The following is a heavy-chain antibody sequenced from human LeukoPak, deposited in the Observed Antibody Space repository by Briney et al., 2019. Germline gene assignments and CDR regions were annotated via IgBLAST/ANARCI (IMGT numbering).Heavy chain of an antibody. D-gene: IGHD6-13*01. V-gene: IGHV4-59*01. CDR1: GGSISTYY. Sequence: TSETLSLTCTVSGGSISTYYWSWIRQSPGKGLEWIGHIYYSGSTNYNPSLKSRVTISVDTSKNQFSLKLSSVTAADTAVYYCARVPRAAAGFFDYWGQGTLVTVSS. CDR2: IYYSGST. CDR3: ARVPRAAAGFFDY. J-gene: IGHJ4*02.